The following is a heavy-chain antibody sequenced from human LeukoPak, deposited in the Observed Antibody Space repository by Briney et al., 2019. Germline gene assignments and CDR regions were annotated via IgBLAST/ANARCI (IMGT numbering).Heavy chain of an antibody. J-gene: IGHJ4*02. CDR1: GYTFTGYY. Sequence: ASVKVSCKASGYTFTGYYMHWVRQAPGQGLEWMGWINPNSGGTNYAQKFQGRVTMTRNTSISTAYMELSSLRSEDTAVYYCARGLGYSSYYFDYWGQGTLVTVSS. CDR2: INPNSGGT. D-gene: IGHD6-13*01. CDR3: ARGLGYSSYYFDY. V-gene: IGHV1-2*02.